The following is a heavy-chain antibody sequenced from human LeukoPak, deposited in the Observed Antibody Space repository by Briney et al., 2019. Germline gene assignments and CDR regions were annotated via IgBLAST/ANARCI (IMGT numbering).Heavy chain of an antibody. CDR2: ISSSGTYI. CDR1: GFTFSSYS. V-gene: IGHV3-21*01. J-gene: IGHJ4*02. Sequence: GGSLRLSCAASGFTFSSYSMNWVRQAPGKGLEWVSFISSSGTYIYYADSMKGRFTISRDNAKNSLYLQMNSLRAEDTAVYYCARNGGNSDFDYRGQGTLVTVSS. CDR3: ARNGGNSDFDY. D-gene: IGHD4-23*01.